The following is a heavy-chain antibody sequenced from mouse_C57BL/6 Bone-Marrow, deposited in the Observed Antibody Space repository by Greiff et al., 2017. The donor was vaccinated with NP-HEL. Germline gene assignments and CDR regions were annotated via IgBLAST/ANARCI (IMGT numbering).Heavy chain of an antibody. CDR2: IRNKANGYTT. CDR3: ARSNWDSYFDV. V-gene: IGHV7-3*01. J-gene: IGHJ1*03. D-gene: IGHD4-1*01. CDR1: GFTFTDYY. Sequence: EVQGVESGGGLVQPGGSLSLSCAASGFTFTDYYMSWVRQPPGKALEWLGFIRNKANGYTTEYSASVKGRFTISRDNSQSILYLQMNALRAEDSATYYCARSNWDSYFDVWGTGTTVTVSS.